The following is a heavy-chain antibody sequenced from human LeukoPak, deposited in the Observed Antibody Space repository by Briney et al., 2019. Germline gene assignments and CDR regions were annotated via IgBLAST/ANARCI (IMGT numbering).Heavy chain of an antibody. V-gene: IGHV3-23*01. CDR2: ISGSGGST. Sequence: GGSLRLSCAASGFTFSSYAMSWVRQAPGKGLEWVSAISGSGGSTYYADSVKGRFTISRDNSKNTLYLQMNSLRAEDTAVYYCAKAPGGSSGYSQQWDYWGQGTLVTVSS. CDR3: AKAPGGSSGYSQQWDY. CDR1: GFTFSSYA. J-gene: IGHJ4*02. D-gene: IGHD3-22*01.